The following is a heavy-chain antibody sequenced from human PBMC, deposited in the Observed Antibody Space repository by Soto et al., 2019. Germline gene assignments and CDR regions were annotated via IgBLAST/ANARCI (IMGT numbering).Heavy chain of an antibody. CDR3: ARDHFLDGYSSGKFDC. Sequence: KLGSAACRVTVKISYMGWFRQDPGKGLEWVSHISSRSSYTNYADSVKGRFTISRDNAKNTLYLQMNRLRAEDTAVYYCARDHFLDGYSSGKFDCWGQGTLVTVSS. CDR1: RVTVKISY. CDR2: ISSRSSYT. D-gene: IGHD5-18*01. J-gene: IGHJ4*02. V-gene: IGHV3-11*06.